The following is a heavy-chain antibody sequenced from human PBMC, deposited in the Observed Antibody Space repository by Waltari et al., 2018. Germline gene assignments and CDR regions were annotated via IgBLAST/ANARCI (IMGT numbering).Heavy chain of an antibody. CDR3: ARDRNGTLFDP. D-gene: IGHD2-8*01. J-gene: IGHJ5*02. V-gene: IGHV3-30-3*01. Sequence: QVQLVESGGGVVQPGRSLRLSCAASGFTFSSYAMHWVRQAPGKGLEWVAVISYDGSNKYYADSVKGRFTISRDNSKNTLYLQMNSLRAEDTAVYYCARDRNGTLFDPWGQGTLVTVSS. CDR2: ISYDGSNK. CDR1: GFTFSSYA.